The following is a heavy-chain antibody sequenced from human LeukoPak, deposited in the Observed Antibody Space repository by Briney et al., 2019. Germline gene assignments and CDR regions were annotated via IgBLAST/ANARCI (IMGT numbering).Heavy chain of an antibody. CDR2: IYYSGST. Sequence: LETLSLTCTVSGASISPFYWTWVRQPPGKGLEWIGYIYYSGSTNYNPSLKSRVTMSVDTSKNQFSLKLSSVTAADTAVYYCARDFRRVTNYYYYGMDVWGQGTTVTVSS. J-gene: IGHJ6*02. V-gene: IGHV4-59*12. CDR1: GASISPFY. CDR3: ARDFRRVTNYYYYGMDV. D-gene: IGHD4-23*01.